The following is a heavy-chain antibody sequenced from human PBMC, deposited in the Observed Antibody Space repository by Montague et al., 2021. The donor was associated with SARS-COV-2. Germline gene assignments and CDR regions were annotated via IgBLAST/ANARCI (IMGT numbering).Heavy chain of an antibody. Sequence: CAISGDSVSSNSAAWNWIRQSPSRGLEWLGRTYYRSKWYNDYAVSVKSRITINPDTSKNQFSLQLNSVTPEDTAVYYCARSIAGAGRAECFDYWGQGTLVTVSS. D-gene: IGHD6-19*01. CDR2: TYYRSKWYN. V-gene: IGHV6-1*01. CDR1: GDSVSSNSAA. CDR3: ARSIAGAGRAECFDY. J-gene: IGHJ4*02.